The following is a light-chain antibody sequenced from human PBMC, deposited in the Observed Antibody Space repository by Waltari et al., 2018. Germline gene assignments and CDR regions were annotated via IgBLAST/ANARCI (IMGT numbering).Light chain of an antibody. CDR1: RSNIGSET. CDR2: NDN. V-gene: IGLV1-44*01. J-gene: IGLJ3*02. CDR3: AAWDDSLHAWV. Sequence: QSVLTQPPSGSGTPGQRVTISCSGGRSNIGSETVNWYQQLPGTAPKVLIYNDNQRPSGVPDRFSGSKSGTSASLAISGLQSGDEADYYCAAWDDSLHAWVFGGGTKLTVL.